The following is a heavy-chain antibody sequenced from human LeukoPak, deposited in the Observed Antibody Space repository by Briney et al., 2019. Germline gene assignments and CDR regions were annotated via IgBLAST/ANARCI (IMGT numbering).Heavy chain of an antibody. CDR2: IYYSGST. J-gene: IGHJ5*02. Sequence: SQTLSLTCTVSGGSISSGGYYWSWIRQHPGKGLEWIGYIYYSGSTYYNPSLKSRVTISVDTSKNQFSLKLSSVTAADTAVYYCARDLGGNGNWFDPWGQGTLVTVSS. CDR1: GGSISSGGYY. V-gene: IGHV4-31*03. CDR3: ARDLGGNGNWFDP. D-gene: IGHD4-23*01.